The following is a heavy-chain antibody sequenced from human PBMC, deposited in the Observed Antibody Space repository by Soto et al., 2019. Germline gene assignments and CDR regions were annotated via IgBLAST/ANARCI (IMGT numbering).Heavy chain of an antibody. CDR3: ARAAEIVVVPAAISYYYYGMDV. D-gene: IGHD2-2*02. CDR2: INHSGST. V-gene: IGHV4-34*01. Sequence: SETLSLTCAVYGGSFSGYYWSWIRQPPGKGLEWIGEINHSGSTNYNPSLKSRVTISVDTSKNQFPLKLSSVTAAVTAVYYCARAAEIVVVPAAISYYYYGMDVWGQGTTVTVSS. J-gene: IGHJ6*02. CDR1: GGSFSGYY.